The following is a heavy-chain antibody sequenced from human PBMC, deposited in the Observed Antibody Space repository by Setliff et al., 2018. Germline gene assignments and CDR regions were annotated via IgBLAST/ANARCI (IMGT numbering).Heavy chain of an antibody. V-gene: IGHV1-46*01. J-gene: IGHJ4*02. CDR2: INPSGGTT. CDR3: AKRGPYCSGGTCHYYFDY. D-gene: IGHD2-15*01. CDR1: GYTFTSYY. Sequence: ASVKVSCKATGYTFTSYYMHWVRQAPGQGLEWMGIINPSGGTTGYAQRFQGRVTMTGDTSKNTLYLQMNSLRAEDTAVYYCAKRGPYCSGGTCHYYFDYWGQGTLVTVSS.